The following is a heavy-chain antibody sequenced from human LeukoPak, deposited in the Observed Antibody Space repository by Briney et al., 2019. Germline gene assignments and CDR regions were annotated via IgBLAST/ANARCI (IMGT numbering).Heavy chain of an antibody. CDR2: IYYSGST. CDR3: ARHSSSWRVYFDY. Sequence: SETLSLTCTVSGGSISSYYWSWIRQPPGKGLEWIGYIYYSGSTNYNPSLKSRVTISVDTSKNQFSLKLSSVTAADTAVYYCARHSSSWRVYFDYWGQGTLVTVSS. CDR1: GGSISSYY. V-gene: IGHV4-59*08. D-gene: IGHD6-13*01. J-gene: IGHJ4*02.